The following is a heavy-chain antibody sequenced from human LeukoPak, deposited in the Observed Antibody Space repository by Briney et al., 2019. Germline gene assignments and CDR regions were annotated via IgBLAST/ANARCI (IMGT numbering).Heavy chain of an antibody. CDR3: AKMEYYYDSSGYFGYFDY. D-gene: IGHD3-22*01. J-gene: IGHJ4*02. V-gene: IGHV3-7*02. CDR2: IKEDGSDK. Sequence: GGSLRLSCAASGFTFSSFWMSWVRQAPGKGLEWVANIKEDGSDKYYVDSVKGRFTISRDNAKNSLYLQMNSLRAEDTAVYYCAKMEYYYDSSGYFGYFDYWGQGTLVTVSS. CDR1: GFTFSSFW.